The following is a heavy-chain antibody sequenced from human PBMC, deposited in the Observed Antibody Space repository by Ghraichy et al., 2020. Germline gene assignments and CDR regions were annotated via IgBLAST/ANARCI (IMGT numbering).Heavy chain of an antibody. CDR3: ARDYIVVVPAAVYNWFDP. J-gene: IGHJ5*02. Sequence: SETLSLTCTVSGGSISSYYWSWIRQPAGKGLEWIGRIYTSGSTNYNPSLKSRVTMSVDTSKNQFSLKLSSVTAADTAVYYCARDYIVVVPAAVYNWFDPWGQGTLVTVSS. CDR2: IYTSGST. CDR1: GGSISSYY. D-gene: IGHD2-2*01. V-gene: IGHV4-4*07.